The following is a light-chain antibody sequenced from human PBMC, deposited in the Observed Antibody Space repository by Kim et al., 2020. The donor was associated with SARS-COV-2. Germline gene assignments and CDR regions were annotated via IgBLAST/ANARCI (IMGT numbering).Light chain of an antibody. V-gene: IGKV3-20*01. Sequence: SPGERATLSCRASQSVSSSYLAWYQQKPGQAPRLLIYGASSRATGIPDRCSGSGSGTDFTLTSSRLEPEDFAVYYCQQYDSSPNTFGQGTKLEI. CDR3: QQYDSSPNT. CDR1: QSVSSSY. CDR2: GAS. J-gene: IGKJ2*01.